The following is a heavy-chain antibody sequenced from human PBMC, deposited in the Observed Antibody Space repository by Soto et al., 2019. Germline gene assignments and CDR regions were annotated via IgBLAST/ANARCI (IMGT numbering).Heavy chain of an antibody. J-gene: IGHJ4*02. D-gene: IGHD3-22*01. CDR2: IYYSGST. Sequence: SETLSLTCTVSGVSISSYYWIWIRQPPGKGLEWIGYIYYSGSTNYNPSLKSRVTISVDMSKNQFSLKLSSVTAADTAVYYCARAGDYDSSGDFDYWGQGTLVTVSS. V-gene: IGHV4-59*01. CDR3: ARAGDYDSSGDFDY. CDR1: GVSISSYY.